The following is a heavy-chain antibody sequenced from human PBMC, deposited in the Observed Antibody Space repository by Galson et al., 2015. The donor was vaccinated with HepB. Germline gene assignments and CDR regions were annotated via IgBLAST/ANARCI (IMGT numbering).Heavy chain of an antibody. CDR1: GYTFTSYA. D-gene: IGHD3-10*01. CDR2: INAGNGNT. J-gene: IGHJ4*02. CDR3: ARGRYYGSGSSLYYFDY. Sequence: SVKVSCKASGYTFTSYAMHWVRQAPGQRLEWMGWINAGNGNTKYSQKFQGRVTITRDTSASTAYMELSSLRSEDTAVYYCARGRYYGSGSSLYYFDYWGRGTLVTVSS. V-gene: IGHV1-3*01.